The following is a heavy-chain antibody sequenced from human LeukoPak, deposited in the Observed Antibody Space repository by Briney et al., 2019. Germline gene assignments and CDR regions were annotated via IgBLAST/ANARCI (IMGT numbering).Heavy chain of an antibody. Sequence: PGGSLRLSCAASGFTVSSNYMSWVRQAPGKGLEWVSVIYSGGSTYYADSVKGRFTISRDNSKNTLYLQMNSLRAEDTAVYYCARDRGLYDILTGYYTGYWGQGTLVTVSS. CDR2: IYSGGST. J-gene: IGHJ4*02. CDR1: GFTVSSNY. CDR3: ARDRGLYDILTGYYTGY. V-gene: IGHV3-66*01. D-gene: IGHD3-9*01.